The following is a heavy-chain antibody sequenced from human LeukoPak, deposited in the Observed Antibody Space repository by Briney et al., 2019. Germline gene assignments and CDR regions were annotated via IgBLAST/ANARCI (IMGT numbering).Heavy chain of an antibody. J-gene: IGHJ4*02. CDR1: GGSIINYY. V-gene: IGHV4-59*01. CDR3: ARHPPATGRFDY. Sequence: SETLSLTCTVSGGSIINYYWSWIRQPPEKGLEWIGYVYYDGSTNYNPSPKSRVTMSVDTSKNQLSLKLSSVTAADTAVYYCARHPPATGRFDYWGQGTLGTVSS. CDR2: VYYDGST. D-gene: IGHD1-14*01.